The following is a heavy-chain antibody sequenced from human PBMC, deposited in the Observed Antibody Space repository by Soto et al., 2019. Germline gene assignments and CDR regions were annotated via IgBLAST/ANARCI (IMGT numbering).Heavy chain of an antibody. CDR3: ARGPMVRGAGFTVSRKYLLYYYGMDV. Sequence: QVQLVQSGAEVKKPGSSVKVSCKASGGTFSSYAISWVRQAPGQGLEWMGGIIPIFGTANYAQKFQGRVTITADESTSTAYMELSSLRSEDTAVYYCARGPMVRGAGFTVSRKYLLYYYGMDVWGQGTTVTVSS. D-gene: IGHD3-10*01. CDR2: IIPIFGTA. V-gene: IGHV1-69*12. CDR1: GGTFSSYA. J-gene: IGHJ6*02.